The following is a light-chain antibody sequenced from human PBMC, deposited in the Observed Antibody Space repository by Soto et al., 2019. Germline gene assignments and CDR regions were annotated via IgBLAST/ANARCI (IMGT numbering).Light chain of an antibody. J-gene: IGKJ1*01. Sequence: EIVLTQSPGTLSLSPGERATLSCRASQSVSSSYLAWYQQKPGQAPRLLIYGASNRATGIPDRFSGSGSGTDFTLTISRLEPEDFAVYYCQQYGSSGTFGQGTTV. CDR1: QSVSSSY. CDR2: GAS. V-gene: IGKV3-20*01. CDR3: QQYGSSGT.